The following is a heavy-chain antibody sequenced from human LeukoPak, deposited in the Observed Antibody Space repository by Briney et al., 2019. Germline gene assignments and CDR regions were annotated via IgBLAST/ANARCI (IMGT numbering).Heavy chain of an antibody. CDR1: GFTFDDYA. Sequence: GGSLRLSCAASGFTFDDYAMHWVRQAPGKGLEWVSGISWNSGSIGYADSVKGRFTISRDNAKNSLYLQMNSLRAEDTALYYCAKGYCSSTSCYTAGWFDPWGQGTLVTVSS. J-gene: IGHJ5*02. V-gene: IGHV3-9*01. CDR3: AKGYCSSTSCYTAGWFDP. CDR2: ISWNSGSI. D-gene: IGHD2-2*02.